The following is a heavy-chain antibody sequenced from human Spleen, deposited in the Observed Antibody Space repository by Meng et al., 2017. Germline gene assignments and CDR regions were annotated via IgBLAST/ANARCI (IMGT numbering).Heavy chain of an antibody. CDR2: INPDGSTT. Sequence: EVHLVESGGALLQPGGSLRLSCTASGFTFSIYWMHWVRQAPGKGLVWVSRINPDGSTTDYADSVKGRFTISRDNAKNTLYLQMNSLRAEDTVMYYCARFTPFDYWGQGTLVTVSS. J-gene: IGHJ4*02. CDR1: GFTFSIYW. CDR3: ARFTPFDY. V-gene: IGHV3-74*01.